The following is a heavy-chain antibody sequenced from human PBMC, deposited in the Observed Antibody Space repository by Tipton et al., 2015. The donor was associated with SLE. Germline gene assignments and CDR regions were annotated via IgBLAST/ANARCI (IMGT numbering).Heavy chain of an antibody. D-gene: IGHD3-3*01. Sequence: LVKPTETLSLACTVSGGSITSHYWTWIRQSPGKEFEWLAYVSYTGSATYNPSLRSRVSISLDTSENQFSLKVTSVTAADTAVYYCARLSAYYRVFDLWGQGTQVTVSS. J-gene: IGHJ4*02. CDR2: VSYTGSA. V-gene: IGHV4-59*08. CDR3: ARLSAYYRVFDL. CDR1: GGSITSHY.